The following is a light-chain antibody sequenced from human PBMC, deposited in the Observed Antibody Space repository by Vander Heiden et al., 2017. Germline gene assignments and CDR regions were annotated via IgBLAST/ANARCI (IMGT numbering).Light chain of an antibody. J-gene: IGKJ5*01. V-gene: IGKV2D-29*01. Sequence: IVMTKTPLSLSVTPAQPASISCRSTQSLLQSDGNTYLAWYLQKPGQAPQLLIYGASNRFSGVPDRFSGSGSGTDFTLTISRVEAEDVGVYYCMQYIQPPRITFGPGTRVXIK. CDR1: QSLLQSDGNTY. CDR2: GAS. CDR3: MQYIQPPRIT.